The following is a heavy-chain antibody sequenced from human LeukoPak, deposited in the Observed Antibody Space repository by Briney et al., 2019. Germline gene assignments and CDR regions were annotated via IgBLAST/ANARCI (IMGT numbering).Heavy chain of an antibody. J-gene: IGHJ4*02. CDR3: ARVAGAITGTFFDY. V-gene: IGHV3-7*01. CDR2: IKQDGSEK. Sequence: GGSLRLSCAASGFTFSNYWMSWVRQAPGKGLEWVANIKQDGSEKYYVDSVKGRFTISIDNAKNSLYLQMNSLRAEDTAVYYCARVAGAITGTFFDYWGQGTLVTVSS. D-gene: IGHD1-14*01. CDR1: GFTFSNYW.